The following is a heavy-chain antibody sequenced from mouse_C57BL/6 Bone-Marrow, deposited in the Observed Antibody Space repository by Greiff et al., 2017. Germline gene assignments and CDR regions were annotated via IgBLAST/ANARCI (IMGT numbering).Heavy chain of an antibody. Sequence: EVKVVESGGGLVQPGGSRKLSCAASGFTFSSFGMHWVRQAPEKGLEWVAYISSGSSTIYYADTVKGRFTISRDNPKNTLFLQMTSLRSEDTAMYYCARRDYYYGSLDYWGQGTTLTVSS. CDR1: GFTFSSFG. CDR2: ISSGSSTI. CDR3: ARRDYYYGSLDY. V-gene: IGHV5-17*02. D-gene: IGHD1-1*01. J-gene: IGHJ2*01.